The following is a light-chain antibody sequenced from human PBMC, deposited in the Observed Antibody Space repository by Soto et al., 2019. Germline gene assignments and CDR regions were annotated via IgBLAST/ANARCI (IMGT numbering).Light chain of an antibody. CDR3: QQYGTSLPVT. CDR1: QSVSSSY. CDR2: GAS. J-gene: IGKJ3*01. V-gene: IGKV3-20*01. Sequence: EIVLTQSPGTLSLSPGERATLSCRASQSVSSSYLAWYQQKPGQAPGLLIYGASSRATGIPDRFSGSGSGTDFTLTISRLEPEDFAVYYCQQYGTSLPVTFGPGTKVDIK.